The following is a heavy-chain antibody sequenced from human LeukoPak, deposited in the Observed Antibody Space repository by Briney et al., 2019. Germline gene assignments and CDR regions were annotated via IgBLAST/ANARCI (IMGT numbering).Heavy chain of an antibody. CDR2: MNPSSGER. CDR1: GYTFTGYY. CDR3: AISYGRVAGTDFDY. J-gene: IGHJ4*02. V-gene: IGHV1-2*02. D-gene: IGHD6-19*01. Sequence: ASVKVSCKASGYTFTGYYMHWVRQAPGQGLEWMGWMNPSSGERKYVQSFQGRVTLTRDTSITTAYMELSSLTSDDTAVYYCAISYGRVAGTDFDYWGQGTLVSVAS.